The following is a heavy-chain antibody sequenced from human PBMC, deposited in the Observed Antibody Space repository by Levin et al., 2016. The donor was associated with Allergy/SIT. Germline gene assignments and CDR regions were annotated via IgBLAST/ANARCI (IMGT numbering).Heavy chain of an antibody. V-gene: IGHV4-59*01. CDR2: IYYSGST. Sequence: RQAPGKGLEWIGYIYYSGSTNYNPSLKSRVTISVDTSKNQFSLKLSSVTAADTAVYYCARERVEYCSSTSCYASYYYYGMDVWGQGTTVTVSS. J-gene: IGHJ6*02. CDR3: ARERVEYCSSTSCYASYYYYGMDV. D-gene: IGHD2-2*01.